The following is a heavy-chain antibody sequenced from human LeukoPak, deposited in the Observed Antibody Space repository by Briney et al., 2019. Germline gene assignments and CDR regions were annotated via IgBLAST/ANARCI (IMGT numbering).Heavy chain of an antibody. CDR2: INHSGST. CDR1: GYSISSGYY. V-gene: IGHV4-38-2*01. J-gene: IGHJ4*02. D-gene: IGHD5-18*01. Sequence: SETLSLTCAVSGYSISSGYYWGWIRQPPGKGLEWIGSINHSGSTYYNPSLKSRVTISVDTSKNQFSLKLSSVTAADTAVYYCARHAAMATYYFDYWGQGTLVTVSS. CDR3: ARHAAMATYYFDY.